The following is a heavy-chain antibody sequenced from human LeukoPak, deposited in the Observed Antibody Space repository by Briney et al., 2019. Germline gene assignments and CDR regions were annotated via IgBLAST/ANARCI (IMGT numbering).Heavy chain of an antibody. CDR3: AGYGSGSYYKAFDF. V-gene: IGHV4-59*01. Sequence: NTSETLSLTCTVSGGSISSYYWTWIRQPPGKGLEWIGYIYYTGSSYYNPSLKSRATTSIDMSKNQFSLKLSSVTAADTAVYYCAGYGSGSYYKAFDFWGQGILVTVSS. J-gene: IGHJ4*02. CDR2: IYYTGSS. D-gene: IGHD3-10*01. CDR1: GGSISSYY.